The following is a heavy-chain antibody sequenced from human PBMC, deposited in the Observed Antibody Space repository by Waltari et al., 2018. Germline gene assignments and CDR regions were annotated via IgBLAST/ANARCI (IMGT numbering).Heavy chain of an antibody. CDR2: IIPIFGTA. CDR3: ARRGEGYTSYYYYGMDV. V-gene: IGHV1-69*01. Sequence: QVQLVQSGAEVKKPGSSVKVSCKASGGTFSSYAISWVRQAPGQGLEWMGGIIPIFGTANYAQKFQGRVTITADESTSTAYMELSSLRSEDTAVYYCARRGEGYTSYYYYGMDVWGQGTTVTVSS. CDR1: GGTFSSYA. J-gene: IGHJ6*02. D-gene: IGHD2-2*02.